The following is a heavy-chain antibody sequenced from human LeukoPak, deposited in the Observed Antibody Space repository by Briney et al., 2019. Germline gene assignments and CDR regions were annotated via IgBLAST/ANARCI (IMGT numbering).Heavy chain of an antibody. J-gene: IGHJ4*02. D-gene: IGHD3-3*01. V-gene: IGHV1-24*01. CDR1: GYTLTELS. Sequence: GASVKLSCKVSGYTLTELSMHWVRQAPGKGLGWMGGFDPEDGETIYAQKFQGRVTMTEDTSTDTAYMELSSLRSEDTAVYYCATAKVLRFLEWYFDYWGQGTLVTVSS. CDR2: FDPEDGET. CDR3: ATAKVLRFLEWYFDY.